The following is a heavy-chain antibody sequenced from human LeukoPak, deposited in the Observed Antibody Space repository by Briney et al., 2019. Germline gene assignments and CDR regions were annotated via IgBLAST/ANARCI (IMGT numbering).Heavy chain of an antibody. J-gene: IGHJ5*02. CDR1: GYTFTSYG. CDR2: ISADNGFI. V-gene: IGHV1-18*01. D-gene: IGHD3-3*01. Sequence: ASVKVFCKASGYTFTSYGINWVRQAPGQGLEWMGWISADNGFIASAQNLQGRVTMTTDTSTNTAYMELRSLRSDDTAVYYCARDHIYYDFWSGYYPRNWFDPWGQGTLVTVSS. CDR3: ARDHIYYDFWSGYYPRNWFDP.